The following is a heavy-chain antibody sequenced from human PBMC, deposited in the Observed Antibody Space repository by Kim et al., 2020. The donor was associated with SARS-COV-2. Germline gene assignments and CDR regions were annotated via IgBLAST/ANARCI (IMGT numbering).Heavy chain of an antibody. Sequence: SETLSLTCSVSGGSISSGSYYWSWIRQPAGEGLEWIGRIYTSGSTSYNPSLKSRVTISIDTSNNQFSLKLSSVTAADTAVYYCAGGGDSYYYGMDVWGQGTTVTVSS. CDR1: GGSISSGSYY. V-gene: IGHV4-61*02. CDR2: IYTSGST. CDR3: AGGGDSYYYGMDV. D-gene: IGHD2-21*01. J-gene: IGHJ6*02.